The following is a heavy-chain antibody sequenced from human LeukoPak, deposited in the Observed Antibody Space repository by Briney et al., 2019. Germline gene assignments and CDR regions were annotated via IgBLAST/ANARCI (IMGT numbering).Heavy chain of an antibody. CDR3: ARQTPGNEDFDY. CDR2: IFPGDSNT. D-gene: IGHD1-1*01. Sequence: GESLKISCKGSGYSFTSYWTGWVRQMPGKGLEWMGIIFPGDSNTRYSPSFQGQVTISADKSISTAYLQWSSLEASDTAMYYCARQTPGNEDFDYWGQGTLVTVSS. J-gene: IGHJ4*02. V-gene: IGHV5-51*01. CDR1: GYSFTSYW.